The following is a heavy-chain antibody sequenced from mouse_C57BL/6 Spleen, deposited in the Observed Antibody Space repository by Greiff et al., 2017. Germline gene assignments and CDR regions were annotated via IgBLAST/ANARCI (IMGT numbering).Heavy chain of an antibody. V-gene: IGHV1-55*01. Sequence: QVQLQQPGAELVKPGASVKMSCKASGYTFTSYWITWVTQRPGQGLEWIGDIYPGSGSTNYNEKFKSKVTLTVDTSSSTAYMQLSSLTSEDSAVYYCATIYYGSSIFDYWGQGTTLTVSS. CDR1: GYTFTSYW. CDR3: ATIYYGSSIFDY. J-gene: IGHJ2*01. D-gene: IGHD1-1*01. CDR2: IYPGSGST.